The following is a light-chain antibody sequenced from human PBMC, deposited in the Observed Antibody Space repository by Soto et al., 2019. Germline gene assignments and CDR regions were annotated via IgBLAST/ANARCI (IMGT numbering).Light chain of an antibody. CDR3: QQRSNWPPALT. CDR1: QSVSSY. J-gene: IGKJ4*01. Sequence: EIVLTQSPATLSLSPGEIATLSCRASQSVSSYLAWYQQKPGQAPRLLIYDASNRATGIPARFSGSGSGTDFTLTISILEPEDFAVYYCQQRSNWPPALTFGGGTKVEIK. V-gene: IGKV3-11*01. CDR2: DAS.